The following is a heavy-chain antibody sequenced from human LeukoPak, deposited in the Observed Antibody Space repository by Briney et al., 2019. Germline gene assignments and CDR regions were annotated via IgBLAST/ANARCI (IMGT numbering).Heavy chain of an antibody. CDR2: ISSSGSTI. CDR3: ARTLPFDY. CDR1: GFTFSSYS. J-gene: IGHJ4*02. Sequence: GGSLRLSCAASGFTFSSYSMNWVRQAPGKGLEWVSYISSSGSTIYYADSVKGRFIISRDNAKNSLYLQMSSLRDEDTAVYYCARTLPFDYWGQGTLVTVSS. V-gene: IGHV3-48*02.